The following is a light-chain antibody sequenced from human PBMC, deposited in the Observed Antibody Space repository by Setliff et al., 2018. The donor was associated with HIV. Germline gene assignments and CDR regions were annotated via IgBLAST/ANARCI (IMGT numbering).Light chain of an antibody. CDR3: CSYAGTYTYI. Sequence: QSALTQPASVSGSPGQSITISCTGTSSDVGRYNYVSWYQQHPGKAPKVIIYEVSNRPSGVPDRFSGSKSGDTASLTISGLQSEDEADYYCCSYAGTYTYIFGTGTKV. CDR2: EVS. CDR1: SSDVGRYNY. V-gene: IGLV2-11*01. J-gene: IGLJ1*01.